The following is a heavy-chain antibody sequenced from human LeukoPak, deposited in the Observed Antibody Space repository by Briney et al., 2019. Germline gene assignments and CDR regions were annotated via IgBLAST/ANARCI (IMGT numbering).Heavy chain of an antibody. CDR3: ARGYSYGLDP. Sequence: SETLSLTCAVYGGSFSGYYWSWIRQPPGKGLEWIGEINHSGSTNYNPSLKSRVTISVDTSKNQFSLKLSSVTAADTAVYYCARGYSYGLDPWGQGTLVTVSS. D-gene: IGHD5-18*01. CDR1: GGSFSGYY. J-gene: IGHJ5*02. CDR2: INHSGST. V-gene: IGHV4-34*01.